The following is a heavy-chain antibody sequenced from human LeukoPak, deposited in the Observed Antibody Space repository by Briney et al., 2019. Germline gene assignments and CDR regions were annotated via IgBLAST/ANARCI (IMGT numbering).Heavy chain of an antibody. CDR2: IQYTGSA. Sequence: GSLRLSCAASGFTFSSYWMSWVRQAPGKGLEWIGYIQYTGSANYNPSLKSRVTVSVDTSKNQYSLRLSSVTAADTAVYYCARLSGSTFFDYYYYYGMDVWGQGTTVTVSS. CDR3: ARLSGSTFFDYYYYYGMDV. J-gene: IGHJ6*02. D-gene: IGHD3-3*01. CDR1: GFTFSSYW. V-gene: IGHV4-59*08.